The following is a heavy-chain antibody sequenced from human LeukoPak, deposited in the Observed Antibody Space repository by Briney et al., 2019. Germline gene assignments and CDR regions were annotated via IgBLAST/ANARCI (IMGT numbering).Heavy chain of an antibody. CDR2: IYYSGST. CDR3: ARHSFGYYDSSGYPNP. J-gene: IGHJ5*02. V-gene: IGHV4-59*08. Sequence: PSETLSLTCTVSGGSISSYYWSWIRQPPGKGLEWIGYIYYSGSTNYNPSPKSRVTISVDTSKNQFSLKLSSVTAADTAVYYCARHSFGYYDSSGYPNPWGQGTLVTVSS. D-gene: IGHD3-22*01. CDR1: GGSISSYY.